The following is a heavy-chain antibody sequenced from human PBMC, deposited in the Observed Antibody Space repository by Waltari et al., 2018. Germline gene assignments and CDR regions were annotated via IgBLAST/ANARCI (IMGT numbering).Heavy chain of an antibody. Sequence: QVQLAESGGGLVKPGGSLRLSCAGSGFTFGDYYMGWIRQAPGKGLDWVSFISGSGATTYYADSVKDRFTISRDNSNNSVSLQMHSLRVEDTALYYCARPQRGYYGMDVWGQGTTVTVAS. V-gene: IGHV3-11*01. CDR2: ISGSGATT. J-gene: IGHJ6*02. CDR1: GFTFGDYY. CDR3: ARPQRGYYGMDV.